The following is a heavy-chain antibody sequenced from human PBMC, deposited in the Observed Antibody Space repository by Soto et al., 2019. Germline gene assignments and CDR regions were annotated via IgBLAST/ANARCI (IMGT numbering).Heavy chain of an antibody. J-gene: IGHJ2*01. CDR2: IYHSGST. D-gene: IGHD2-15*01. CDR3: ARALVVVAATPMGDWYFDL. CDR1: GGSISSGGYS. V-gene: IGHV4-30-2*01. Sequence: QLQLQESGSGLVKPSQTLSLTCAVSGGSISSGGYSWSWIRQPPGKGLEWIGYIYHSGSTYYNPSLKSRVTISVARSKNQFSLKLSSVTAADTAVYYCARALVVVAATPMGDWYFDLWGRGTLVTVSS.